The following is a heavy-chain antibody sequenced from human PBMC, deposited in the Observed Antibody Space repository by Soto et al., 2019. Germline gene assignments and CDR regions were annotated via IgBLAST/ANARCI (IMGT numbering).Heavy chain of an antibody. CDR1: GGSISSGGYY. Sequence: SETLSLTLTVSGGSISSGGYYWRRIHQHPGKGLEWIAYIYHSGSTYYNPSLKSRVTISVYTSKNQFSRKLSSVTAADTAVYYCARESGSDYDSSAPIDYWGQGTLVTVS. D-gene: IGHD3-22*01. CDR3: ARESGSDYDSSAPIDY. J-gene: IGHJ4*02. V-gene: IGHV4-31*03. CDR2: IYHSGST.